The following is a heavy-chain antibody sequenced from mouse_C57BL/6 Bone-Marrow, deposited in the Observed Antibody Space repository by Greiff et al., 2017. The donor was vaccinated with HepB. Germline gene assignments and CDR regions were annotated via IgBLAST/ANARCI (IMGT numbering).Heavy chain of an antibody. CDR1: GFTFSSYA. J-gene: IGHJ1*03. CDR2: ISSGGDYI. V-gene: IGHV5-9-1*02. CDR3: TRAHYYGSSYWYFDV. Sequence: DVMLVESGEGLVKPGGSLKLSCAASGFTFSSYAMSWVRQTPEKRLEWVAYISSGGDYIYYADTVKGRFTISRDNARNTLYLQMSSLKSEDTAMYYCTRAHYYGSSYWYFDVWGTGTTFTVSS. D-gene: IGHD1-1*01.